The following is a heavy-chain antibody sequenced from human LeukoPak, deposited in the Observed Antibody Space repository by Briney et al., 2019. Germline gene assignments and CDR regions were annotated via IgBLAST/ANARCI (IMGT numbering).Heavy chain of an antibody. D-gene: IGHD3-16*02. CDR3: ARDLQDISSFYFDY. CDR2: LSFDATGK. J-gene: IGHJ4*02. Sequence: PGGSLRLSCVASGLNFNTHAMHWVRQARGKGREWVAGLSFDATGKYYAVSVKGRFIISRDNSKKTLYLQMHSLSAEDTGVYFCARDLQDISSFYFDYWGQGSLVTVSS. V-gene: IGHV3-30*04. CDR1: GLNFNTHA.